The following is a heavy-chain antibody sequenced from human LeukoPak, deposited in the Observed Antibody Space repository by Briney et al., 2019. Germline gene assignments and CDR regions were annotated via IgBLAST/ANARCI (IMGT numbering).Heavy chain of an antibody. J-gene: IGHJ4*02. CDR1: GFSLSTSGVG. Sequence: SGPTLAKPTQTLTLTCTFSGFSLSTSGVGVGWIRQPPGKALEWLARIDWDDDKYYCTSLKTRLTISKDTSKNQVVLTMTNMDPVDTATYYCARIRTVTGTTSRFDYWGQGTLVTVSS. CDR2: IDWDDDK. V-gene: IGHV2-70*11. CDR3: ARIRTVTGTTSRFDY. D-gene: IGHD1-7*01.